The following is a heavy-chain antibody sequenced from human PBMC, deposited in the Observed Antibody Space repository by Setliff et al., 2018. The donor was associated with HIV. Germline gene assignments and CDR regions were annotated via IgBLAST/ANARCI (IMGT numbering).Heavy chain of an antibody. Sequence: ASVKVSCKASGYTFTSYAMHWVRQAPGQRLEWMGWINAGNGNTKYSQKFQGRVTITRDTSASTAYMELSSLRSEDTAVYYCARDLHTFMVNSYHYYMDVWGKGTTVTVSS. CDR2: INAGNGNT. D-gene: IGHD5-18*01. V-gene: IGHV1-3*01. CDR1: GYTFTSYA. CDR3: ARDLHTFMVNSYHYYMDV. J-gene: IGHJ6*03.